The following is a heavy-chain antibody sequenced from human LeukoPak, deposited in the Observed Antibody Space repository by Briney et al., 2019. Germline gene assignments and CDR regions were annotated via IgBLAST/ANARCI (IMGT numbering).Heavy chain of an antibody. J-gene: IGHJ4*02. CDR2: IYYSGST. CDR3: ARELLYSRYYFDY. Sequence: SETLSLTCTVSGGSISSSSYYWGWIRQPPGKGLGWIGSIYYSGSTYYNPSLKSRVTISVDTSKNQFSLKLSSVTAADTAVYYCARELLYSRYYFDYWGQGTLVTVSS. D-gene: IGHD2-15*01. CDR1: GGSISSSSYY. V-gene: IGHV4-39*07.